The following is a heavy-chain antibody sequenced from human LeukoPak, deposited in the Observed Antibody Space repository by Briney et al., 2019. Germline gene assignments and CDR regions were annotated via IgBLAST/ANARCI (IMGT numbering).Heavy chain of an antibody. CDR1: GFTFSSYS. J-gene: IGHJ3*02. CDR3: ARDAGQQLASNDAFDI. CDR2: ISSSSSYI. D-gene: IGHD6-13*01. Sequence: GGSLRLSCAASGFTFSSYSMNWVRQAPGKGLEWVSSISSSSSYIYYADSVKGRFTISRDNAKNSLYLQMNSLRAEDTAVYYCARDAGQQLASNDAFDIWGQGTMVTVSS. V-gene: IGHV3-21*01.